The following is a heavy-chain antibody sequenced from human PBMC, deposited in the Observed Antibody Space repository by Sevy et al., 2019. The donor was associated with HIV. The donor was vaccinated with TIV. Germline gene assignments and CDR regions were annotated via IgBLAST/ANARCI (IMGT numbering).Heavy chain of an antibody. CDR3: VRYLAVATT. CDR1: GFTFNTYA. V-gene: IGHV3-23*01. D-gene: IGHD3-9*01. J-gene: IGHJ5*02. Sequence: GGSLRLSCVASGFTFNTYAMSWVRQAPGRGLEWVSSISGSGGDTYYADSVKGRFTISRDNSKNTLYLHMDSLRVADTAVYYCVRYLAVATTWGQGTLVTVSS. CDR2: ISGSGGDT.